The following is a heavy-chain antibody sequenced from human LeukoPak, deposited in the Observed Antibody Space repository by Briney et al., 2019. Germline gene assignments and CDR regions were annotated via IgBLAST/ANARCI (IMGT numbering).Heavy chain of an antibody. V-gene: IGHV3-7*01. CDR3: ARVTWLSAAGTEGNFDY. CDR2: IKQDGSEK. Sequence: GGSLRLSCAASGFTFSSYWMSWVRQAPGKGLEWVANIKQDGSEKYYVDSVKGRFTISRDNAKNSLYLQMNSLRAEDTAVCYCARVTWLSAAGTEGNFDYWGQGTLVTVSS. J-gene: IGHJ4*02. CDR1: GFTFSSYW. D-gene: IGHD6-13*01.